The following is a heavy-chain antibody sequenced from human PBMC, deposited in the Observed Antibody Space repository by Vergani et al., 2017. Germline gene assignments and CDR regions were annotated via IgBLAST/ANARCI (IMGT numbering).Heavy chain of an antibody. CDR2: TYYRSKWSN. CDR1: GDSVSNNKTT. V-gene: IGHV6-1*01. CDR3: ERVTAVPGSIWFDP. D-gene: IGHD6-19*01. Sequence: QVQLQQSGPGLVRPSQTLSLTCVISGDSVSNNKTTWNWIRQSPSRGLEWLGRTYYRSKWSNDYAESVKSRLTIDPDTSKNLFSLHLNSVTPEDTAVYYCERVTAVPGSIWFDPWGQGTLVTVSS. J-gene: IGHJ5*02.